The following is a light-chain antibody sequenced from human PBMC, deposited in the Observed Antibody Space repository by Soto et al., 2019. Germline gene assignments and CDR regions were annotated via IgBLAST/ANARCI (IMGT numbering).Light chain of an antibody. Sequence: QSALTQPASVSGSPGQSITISCTGTSSDIGHYDYVSWYQQHPGKAPKLMIYHVTYRPSGVSNRYFGSKSGNSASLTISGLQADDEADYYCCSLTTSHTYVFGSGTKLTVL. V-gene: IGLV2-14*03. CDR3: CSLTTSHTYV. CDR2: HVT. J-gene: IGLJ1*01. CDR1: SSDIGHYDY.